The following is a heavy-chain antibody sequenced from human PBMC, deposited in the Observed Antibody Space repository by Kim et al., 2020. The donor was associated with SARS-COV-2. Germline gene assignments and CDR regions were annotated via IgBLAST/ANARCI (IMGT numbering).Heavy chain of an antibody. V-gene: IGHV3-73*01. J-gene: IGHJ6*02. Sequence: GGSLRLSCAASGFTFSGSAMHWVRQASGKGLEWVGRIRSKANSYATAYAASVKGRFTISRDDSKNTAYLQMNSLKTEDTAVYYCTGYYDFWSGPKSNYYGMDVWGQGTTVTVSS. CDR1: GFTFSGSA. CDR2: IRSKANSYAT. CDR3: TGYYDFWSGPKSNYYGMDV. D-gene: IGHD3-3*01.